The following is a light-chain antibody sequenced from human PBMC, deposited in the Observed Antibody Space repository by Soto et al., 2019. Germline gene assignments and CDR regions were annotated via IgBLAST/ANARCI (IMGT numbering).Light chain of an antibody. CDR3: QSYDTSLSAHV. V-gene: IGLV1-40*01. Sequence: QSVLTQPPSVSGAPGQRVTVSCTGSSSNIGAGNDAHWYQHLPGTAPKLLIYADNNRPSGVPDRFSGSKSGTSASLAITGLQAEDEADYYCQSYDTSLSAHVFGTGTKVTVL. CDR1: SSNIGAGND. CDR2: ADN. J-gene: IGLJ1*01.